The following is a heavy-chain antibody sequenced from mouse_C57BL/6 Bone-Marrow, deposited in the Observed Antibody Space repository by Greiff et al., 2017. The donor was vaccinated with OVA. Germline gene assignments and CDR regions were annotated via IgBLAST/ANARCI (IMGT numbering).Heavy chain of an antibody. D-gene: IGHD4-1*01. V-gene: IGHV2-5*01. J-gene: IGHJ3*01. Sequence: VKLMESGPGLVQPSQSLSITCTVSGFSLTSYGVHWVRQSPGKGLAWLGVIWRGGSTDYNAAFMSRLSITKDNSKSQVFFTMNSRQADDTAIYYCAKQKRGQFAYWGQGTLGTVSA. CDR2: IWRGGST. CDR3: AKQKRGQFAY. CDR1: GFSLTSYG.